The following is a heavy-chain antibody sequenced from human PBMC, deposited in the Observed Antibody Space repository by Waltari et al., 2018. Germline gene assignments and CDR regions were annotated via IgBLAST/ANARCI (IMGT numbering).Heavy chain of an antibody. CDR1: GFTFSDYN. CDR3: ARTIGGGAFDL. V-gene: IGHV3-21*01. D-gene: IGHD3-9*01. J-gene: IGHJ3*01. Sequence: EVQLVESGGGLVKPGGSLRLSCVTSGFTFSDYNMNWVRQAPGKGPEWVSFISSDSRSIYYGDSVNGRFTVSRDNAKNSLYLQMNSLTAEDTAVYYCARTIGGGAFDLWGQGTMVTVSS. CDR2: ISSDSRSI.